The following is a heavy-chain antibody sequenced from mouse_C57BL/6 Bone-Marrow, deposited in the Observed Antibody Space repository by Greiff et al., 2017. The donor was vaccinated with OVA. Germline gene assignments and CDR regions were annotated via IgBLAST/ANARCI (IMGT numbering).Heavy chain of an antibody. V-gene: IGHV5-17*01. J-gene: IGHJ3*01. Sequence: EVQRVESGGGLVKPGGSLKLSCAASGFTFSDYGMHWVRQAPEKGLEWVAYISSGSSTNYYADTVKGRFTISRDNAKNTLFLQMTSLRSEDTALYYCARNTVVPFAYWGQGTLVTVSA. CDR3: ARNTVVPFAY. D-gene: IGHD1-1*01. CDR1: GFTFSDYG. CDR2: ISSGSSTN.